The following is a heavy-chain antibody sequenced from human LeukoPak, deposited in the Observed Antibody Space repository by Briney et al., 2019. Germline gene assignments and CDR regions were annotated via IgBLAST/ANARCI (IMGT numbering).Heavy chain of an antibody. J-gene: IGHJ4*02. CDR2: IWSDGSNK. CDR1: GFTFSSYG. D-gene: IGHD1-26*01. Sequence: GRSLRLSCAASGFTFSSYGMHWVRETPGKRREWVAVIWSDGSNKYYADSVKGRFTISRDNSKKTLYLQMNSLRAEDTAVYYCARGSGSFSGGFDYWGQGTLVTVSS. V-gene: IGHV3-33*01. CDR3: ARGSGSFSGGFDY.